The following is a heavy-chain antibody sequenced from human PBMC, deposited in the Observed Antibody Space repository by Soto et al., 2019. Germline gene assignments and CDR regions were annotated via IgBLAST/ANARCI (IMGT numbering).Heavy chain of an antibody. J-gene: IGHJ4*02. Sequence: SETLSLTCAVSGGSLRGHYWSWIRQSPEKGLEWIGEINHSGFTNYNPTLKSRVTISRDASKNQFSLRLSSMTAADSAVYFCARAAVKLGATLFDSWGQGTLVTVSP. V-gene: IGHV4-34*01. D-gene: IGHD1-26*01. CDR3: ARAAVKLGATLFDS. CDR1: GGSLRGHY. CDR2: INHSGFT.